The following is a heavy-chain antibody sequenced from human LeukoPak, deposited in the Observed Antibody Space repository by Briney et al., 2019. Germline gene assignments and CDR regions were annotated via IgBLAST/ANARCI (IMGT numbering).Heavy chain of an antibody. CDR1: GFTFSSYA. D-gene: IGHD2-15*01. V-gene: IGHV3-30*04. J-gene: IGHJ5*02. CDR2: ISYDGSNK. CDR3: ARDRIVVVVAALHVGSDP. Sequence: GGSLRLSCAASGFTFSSYAMHWVRQAPGKGLEWVAVISYDGSNKYYADSVKGRFTISRDNSKNTLYLQMNSLRAEDTAVYYCARDRIVVVVAALHVGSDPWGQGTLVTVSS.